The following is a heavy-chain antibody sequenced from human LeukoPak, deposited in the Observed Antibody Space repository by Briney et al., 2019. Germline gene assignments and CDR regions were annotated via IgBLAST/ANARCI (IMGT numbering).Heavy chain of an antibody. Sequence: ESGPTLVNPPQTLTLTCTFSGFSLTTSGVGVGWVRQPPGKAAVCLAPLSWDDERRYNPSLKPRLAITKDTSKNQVVLTMTNMDPVDTATYFCAHRLGAPYSTWDVGVFDYWGQGTLVTVSS. CDR3: AHRLGAPYSTWDVGVFDY. CDR1: GFSLTTSGVG. J-gene: IGHJ4*02. V-gene: IGHV2-5*02. CDR2: LSWDDER. D-gene: IGHD6-13*01.